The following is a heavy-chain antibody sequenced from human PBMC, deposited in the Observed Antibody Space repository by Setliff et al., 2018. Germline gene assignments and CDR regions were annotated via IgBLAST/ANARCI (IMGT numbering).Heavy chain of an antibody. Sequence: GGSLRLSCAASGFTFSTYWMSWVRQAPGKGLEWVANIKQDGSEKYYVDSVKGRFSISRDNAKNSLYLQMNSLRAEDTAVYYCAKGGYSGSHYFDYWSQGTLVTVSS. CDR1: GFTFSTYW. D-gene: IGHD1-26*01. V-gene: IGHV3-7*01. J-gene: IGHJ4*02. CDR3: AKGGYSGSHYFDY. CDR2: IKQDGSEK.